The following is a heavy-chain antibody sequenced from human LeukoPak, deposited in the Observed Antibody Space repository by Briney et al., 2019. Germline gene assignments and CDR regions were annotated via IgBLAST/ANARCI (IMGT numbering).Heavy chain of an antibody. D-gene: IGHD3-22*01. Sequence: GGSLRLSCAASGFTFSSYEMNWVRQAPGKGLEWVSYISSSGGTIYYADSVKGRFTISRDNAKNSLYLQMNSLRAEDTAVYYCARDLNYYDSSGYGLDYWGQGTLVTVSS. CDR2: ISSSGGTI. CDR3: ARDLNYYDSSGYGLDY. CDR1: GFTFSSYE. V-gene: IGHV3-48*03. J-gene: IGHJ4*02.